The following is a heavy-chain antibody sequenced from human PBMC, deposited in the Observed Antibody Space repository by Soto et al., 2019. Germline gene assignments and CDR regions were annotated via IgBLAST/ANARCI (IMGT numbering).Heavy chain of an antibody. CDR2: IIPSIGII. Sequence: QVQLVQSGAEVKKPGSSVKVSCKASGGTFSNFVISWVRQAPGQGLEWMGRIIPSIGIINYAQKFQGRVTITADTSTSTAYMELSSLRSDDTAVYYCAREGDMKFHSDSSDEPGYWGQGTLVTVSS. CDR1: GGTFSNFV. CDR3: AREGDMKFHSDSSDEPGY. V-gene: IGHV1-69*04. D-gene: IGHD3-22*01. J-gene: IGHJ4*02.